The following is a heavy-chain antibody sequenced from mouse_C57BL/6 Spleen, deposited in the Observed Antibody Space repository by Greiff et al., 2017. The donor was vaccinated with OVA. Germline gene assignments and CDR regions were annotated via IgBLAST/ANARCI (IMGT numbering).Heavy chain of an antibody. J-gene: IGHJ2*01. D-gene: IGHD1-1*01. V-gene: IGHV1-82*01. Sequence: QVQLQQSGPELVKPGASVKISCKASGYAFSSSWMNWVKQRPGKGLEWIGRIYPGDGDTNYNGKFKGKATLTADRSSSTAYMQLSSLTSEDSAVYFGARAEAYYGSSYKNYFDYWGQGTTLTVSS. CDR2: IYPGDGDT. CDR1: GYAFSSSW. CDR3: ARAEAYYGSSYKNYFDY.